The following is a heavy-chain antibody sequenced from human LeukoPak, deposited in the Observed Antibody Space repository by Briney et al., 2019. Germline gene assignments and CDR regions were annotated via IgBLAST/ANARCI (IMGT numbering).Heavy chain of an antibody. Sequence: GGSLRLSCAASGFTFSDYWMSWVRQAPGKGLEWVANIKQDGSEKYYVDSVMGRCTISRDNAKNSLHLQMNSLRAEDTAVYYCARDPSAFDIWGQGTMVTVSS. CDR3: ARDPSAFDI. V-gene: IGHV3-7*05. CDR1: GFTFSDYW. CDR2: IKQDGSEK. J-gene: IGHJ3*02.